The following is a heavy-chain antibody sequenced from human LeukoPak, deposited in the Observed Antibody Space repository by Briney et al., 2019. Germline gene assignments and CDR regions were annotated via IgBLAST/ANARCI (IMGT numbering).Heavy chain of an antibody. CDR1: GGSISSSSYY. Sequence: PSETLSLTCTVSGGSISSSSYYWGWIRQPPGKGLEWIGSIYYSGSTYYNPSLKSRVTISVDTSKNQFSLKLSSVTAADTAVYYCARVKVTTPFDPWGQGTLVTVSS. D-gene: IGHD4-11*01. J-gene: IGHJ5*02. V-gene: IGHV4-39*07. CDR3: ARVKVTTPFDP. CDR2: IYYSGST.